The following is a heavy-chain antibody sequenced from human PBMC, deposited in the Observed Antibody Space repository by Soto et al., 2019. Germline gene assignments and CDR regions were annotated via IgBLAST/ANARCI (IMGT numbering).Heavy chain of an antibody. CDR2: ISSSSSTI. J-gene: IGHJ4*02. CDR3: ARDRYDSSGYYYVVDY. D-gene: IGHD3-22*01. Sequence: GGSLRLSCAASGFTFSSYSMNWVRQAPGKGLEWVSYISSSSSTIYYADSVKGRFTISRDNAKNSLYLQMNSLRDEDTAVYYCARDRYDSSGYYYVVDYWGQGTLVTVS. CDR1: GFTFSSYS. V-gene: IGHV3-48*02.